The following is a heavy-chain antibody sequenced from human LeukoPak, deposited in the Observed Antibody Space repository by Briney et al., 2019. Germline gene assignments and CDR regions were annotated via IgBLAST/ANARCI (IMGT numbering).Heavy chain of an antibody. CDR3: ARDSWDILTGYYSHYFDY. D-gene: IGHD3-9*01. CDR1: GFTFSSST. CDR2: VSYDGTDK. J-gene: IGHJ4*02. Sequence: GGSLRLSCAVTGFTFSSSTMHWVRLAPGKGLEWVAIVSYDGTDKHYADSVKGRFTISRDNSKNMVYLQMNSLRLEDTAVYYCARDSWDILTGYYSHYFDYWGQGTLVTVSS. V-gene: IGHV3-30*04.